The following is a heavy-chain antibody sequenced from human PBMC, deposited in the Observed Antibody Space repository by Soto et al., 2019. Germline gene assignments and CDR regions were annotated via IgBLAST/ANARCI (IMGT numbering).Heavy chain of an antibody. J-gene: IGHJ6*03. CDR1: GFTFSSYS. CDR3: ARDDTAGNYYYYYMDV. Sequence: PGGSLRLSCAASGFTFSSYSMNWVRQAPGKGLEWVSYISSSSSTIYYADSVKGRFTISRDNAKNSLYLQMNSLRDEDTAVYYCARDDTAGNYYYYYMDVWGKGTTVTVSS. CDR2: ISSSSSTI. V-gene: IGHV3-48*02.